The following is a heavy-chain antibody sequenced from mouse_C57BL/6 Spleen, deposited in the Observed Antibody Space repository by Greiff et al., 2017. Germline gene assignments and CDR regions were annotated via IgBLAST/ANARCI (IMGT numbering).Heavy chain of an antibody. CDR1: GFTFSDYG. J-gene: IGHJ2*01. D-gene: IGHD1-1*01. Sequence: EVHLVESGGGLVKPGGSLTLSCAASGFTFSDYGMHWVRQAPEKGLEWVAYISSGSSTIYYADTVKGRFTISRDNAKNTLFLQMTSLRSEDTAMYYCARGHYYGSSYDYFDYWGQGTTLTVSS. CDR2: ISSGSSTI. CDR3: ARGHYYGSSYDYFDY. V-gene: IGHV5-17*01.